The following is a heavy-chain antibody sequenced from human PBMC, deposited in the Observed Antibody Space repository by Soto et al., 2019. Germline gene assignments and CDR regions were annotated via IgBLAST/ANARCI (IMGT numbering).Heavy chain of an antibody. CDR3: ARCADGYNYWFDP. CDR2: IIPIFGTA. Sequence: SVKVSCKASRGTFSSYAISWVRQAPGQGLEWMGGIIPIFGTANYAQKFQGRVTITADESTSTAYMELSSLRSEDTAVYYCARCADGYNYWFDPWGQGTLVTVSS. J-gene: IGHJ5*02. D-gene: IGHD5-12*01. CDR1: RGTFSSYA. V-gene: IGHV1-69*13.